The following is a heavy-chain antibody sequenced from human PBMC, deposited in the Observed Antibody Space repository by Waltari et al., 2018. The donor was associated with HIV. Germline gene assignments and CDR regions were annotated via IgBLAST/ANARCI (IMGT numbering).Heavy chain of an antibody. J-gene: IGHJ5*02. CDR3: ARYITMVRGGANWFDP. D-gene: IGHD3-10*01. V-gene: IGHV5-51*03. Sequence: EVQLVQSGAEVKKPGESLKISCKGSGYSFTSYWIGWVRQMPGKGLEWMGIIYPGDPDTRYSPSLQGQVTISADKSISTAYLQWSSLKASDTAMYYCARYITMVRGGANWFDPWGQGTLVTVSS. CDR2: IYPGDPDT. CDR1: GYSFTSYW.